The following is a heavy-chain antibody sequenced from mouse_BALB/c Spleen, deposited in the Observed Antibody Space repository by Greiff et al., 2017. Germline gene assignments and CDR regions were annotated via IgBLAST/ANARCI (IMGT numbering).Heavy chain of an antibody. CDR3: ARCYGYDYAMDY. CDR2: IFPGSGNT. Sequence: VQLQQSGPELVKPGASVKISCKASGYSFTSYYIHWVKQRPGQGLEWIGWIFPGSGNTKYNEKFKGKATLTADTSSSTAYMQLSSLTSEDSAVYFCARCYGYDYAMDYWGQGTSVTVSS. D-gene: IGHD2-2*01. J-gene: IGHJ4*01. CDR1: GYSFTSYY. V-gene: IGHV1-66*01.